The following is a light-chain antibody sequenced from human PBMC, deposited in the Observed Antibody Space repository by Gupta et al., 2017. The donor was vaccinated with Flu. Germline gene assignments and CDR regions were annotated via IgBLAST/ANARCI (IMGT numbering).Light chain of an antibody. V-gene: IGKV1-33*01. J-gene: IGKJ1*01. CDR1: QDIKRS. CDR3: QQYGSVHT. CDR2: DAS. Sequence: SPSSLSASLGDRLSITCQASQDIKRSLNWYQQKPGKAPRLLIYDASKLETGVPLRFSGSGSGTDFTFTISGLQAEDLATYYCQQYGSVHTFGQGTKVEI.